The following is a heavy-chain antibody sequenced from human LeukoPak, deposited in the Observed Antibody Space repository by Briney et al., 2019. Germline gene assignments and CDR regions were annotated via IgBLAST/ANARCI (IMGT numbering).Heavy chain of an antibody. CDR3: AREPGGAGGVINGGDY. Sequence: GRSLRLSCAASGFTFSNYGMHWVRQAPGKGLEWVAVISYDGSNKYYADSVKGRFTISRDNSKNTLYLQMNSLRAEDTAVYYCAREPGGAGGVINGGDYWGQGTLVTVSS. CDR1: GFTFSNYG. J-gene: IGHJ4*02. D-gene: IGHD3-10*01. V-gene: IGHV3-30*03. CDR2: ISYDGSNK.